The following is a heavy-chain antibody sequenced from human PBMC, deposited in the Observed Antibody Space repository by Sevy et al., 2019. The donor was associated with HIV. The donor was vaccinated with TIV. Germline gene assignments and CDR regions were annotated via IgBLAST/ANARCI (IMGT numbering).Heavy chain of an antibody. CDR2: ISGSGGST. CDR1: GFTFSSYA. J-gene: IGHJ4*02. V-gene: IGHV3-23*01. Sequence: GESLKISCAASGFTFSSYAMSWVRQAPGEGLEWVSAISGSGGSTYYADSVKGRFTISRDNSKNTLYLQMNSLRAEDTAVYYCAKDFGSGSYDDWGQGTLVTVSS. D-gene: IGHD3-10*01. CDR3: AKDFGSGSYDD.